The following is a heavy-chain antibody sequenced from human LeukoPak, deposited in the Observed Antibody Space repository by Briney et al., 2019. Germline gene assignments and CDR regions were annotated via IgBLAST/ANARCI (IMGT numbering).Heavy chain of an antibody. Sequence: PSETLSLTCTVSGGSISSSSYSWGWIRQPPGKGLEWIGNIYYHGSTYYNPSLKSRVTISVDTSKNHFSLKLSSVTAADTAVYYCARWVPDYYDSSGYYYRYYFDYWGQGTLVTVSS. V-gene: IGHV4-39*07. CDR3: ARWVPDYYDSSGYYYRYYFDY. D-gene: IGHD3-22*01. J-gene: IGHJ4*02. CDR1: GGSISSSSYS. CDR2: IYYHGST.